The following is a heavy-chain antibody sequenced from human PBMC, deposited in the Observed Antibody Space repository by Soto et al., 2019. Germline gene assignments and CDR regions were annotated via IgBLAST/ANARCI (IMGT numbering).Heavy chain of an antibody. Sequence: SVKVSCKASGFTFTSSAVQWVRQARGQRLEWIGWIVVGSGNTNYAQKFQERVTITRDMSTSTAYMELSSLRSEDTAVYYCAAARRGRKLPDYWGQGTLVTVSS. D-gene: IGHD2-15*01. CDR1: GFTFTSSA. CDR2: IVVGSGNT. CDR3: AAARRGRKLPDY. J-gene: IGHJ4*02. V-gene: IGHV1-58*01.